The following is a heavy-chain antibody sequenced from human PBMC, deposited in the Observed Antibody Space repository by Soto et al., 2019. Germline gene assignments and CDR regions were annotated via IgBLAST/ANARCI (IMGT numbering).Heavy chain of an antibody. D-gene: IGHD2-15*01. CDR3: ARVGGTTPNFDY. Sequence: SETLSLTCTVSGGSISSSSYYWGWIRQPPGKGLEWIGSIYYSGSTYYNPSLKSRVTISVDTSKNQFSLKLSSVTAADTAVYYCARVGGTTPNFDYWGQGTLVTVSS. V-gene: IGHV4-39*01. CDR2: IYYSGST. J-gene: IGHJ4*02. CDR1: GGSISSSSYY.